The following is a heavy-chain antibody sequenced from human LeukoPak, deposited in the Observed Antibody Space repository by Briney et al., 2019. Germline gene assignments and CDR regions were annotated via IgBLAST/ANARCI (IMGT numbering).Heavy chain of an antibody. V-gene: IGHV3-49*04. D-gene: IGHD6-13*01. CDR1: GFTFGDYV. Sequence: SGGSLRLSCTASGFTFGDYVMSWVRQAPGKGLEWVGFIRSKAYAGTTEYAASVKGRFTISRDDSNSIAYLQMNSLKTEDTAVYYCTRVLSSWSYFDYWGQGTLVTVSS. CDR2: IRSKAYAGTT. J-gene: IGHJ4*02. CDR3: TRVLSSWSYFDY.